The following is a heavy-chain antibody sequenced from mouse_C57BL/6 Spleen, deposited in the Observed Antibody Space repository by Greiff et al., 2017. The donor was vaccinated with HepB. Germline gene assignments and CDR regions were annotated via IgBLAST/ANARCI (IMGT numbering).Heavy chain of an antibody. D-gene: IGHD3-2*02. CDR2: IDPENGDT. Sequence: EVKLQQSGAELVRPGASVKLSCTASGFNIKDDYMHWVKQRPEQGLEWIGWIDPENGDTEYASKFQGKATITADTSSNTAYLQLSSLTSEDTAVYYCTTDSSGSMDYWGQGTSVTVSS. CDR1: GFNIKDDY. J-gene: IGHJ4*01. V-gene: IGHV14-4*01. CDR3: TTDSSGSMDY.